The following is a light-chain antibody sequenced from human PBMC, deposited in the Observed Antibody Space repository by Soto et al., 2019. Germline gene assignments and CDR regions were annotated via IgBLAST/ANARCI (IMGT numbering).Light chain of an antibody. CDR1: SSNIGATHH. CDR3: QSYDSLSGPL. CDR2: ANS. Sequence: QSVLTQPPSVSGAPGQRVTISCTGTSSNIGATHHVHWYQLLPGTAPKLLIYANSNRPSGVPDRFSGSKSGASVSLAITGLQAEDEADYYCQSYDSLSGPLFGGGTKLTVL. J-gene: IGLJ2*01. V-gene: IGLV1-40*01.